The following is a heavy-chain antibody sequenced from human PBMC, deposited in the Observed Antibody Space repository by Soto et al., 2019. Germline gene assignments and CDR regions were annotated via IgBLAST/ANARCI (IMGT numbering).Heavy chain of an antibody. J-gene: IGHJ5*02. V-gene: IGHV4-34*01. CDR1: GGSFSGYY. CDR2: INHSGST. Sequence: SETLSLTCAVYGGSFSGYYWSWIRQPPGKGLEWIGEINHSGSTNSNQSLKSRVTISVDTSKNQFSLKLSYVTAADTAVYYCARDRLRFSHNWFDPWGQGTLVTVSS. D-gene: IGHD3-3*01. CDR3: ARDRLRFSHNWFDP.